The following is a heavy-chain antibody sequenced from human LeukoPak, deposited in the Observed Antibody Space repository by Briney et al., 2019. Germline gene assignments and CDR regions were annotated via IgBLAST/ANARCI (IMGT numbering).Heavy chain of an antibody. V-gene: IGHV7-4-1*02. CDR3: ASLSGSSLHPQNG. CDR2: INTNTGNP. CDR1: AYTFTNYA. J-gene: IGHJ4*02. D-gene: IGHD1-26*01. Sequence: GASVKVSCKASAYTFTNYAMNWVRQAPGQGLEWMGWINTNTGNPTYAQGFTGRFVFSLDTSVSTAYLQISSLKAEDTAVYYCASLSGSSLHPQNGWGQGTLVTVSS.